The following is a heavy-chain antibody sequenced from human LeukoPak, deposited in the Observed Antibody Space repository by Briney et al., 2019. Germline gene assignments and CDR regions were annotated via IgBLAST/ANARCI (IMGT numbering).Heavy chain of an antibody. CDR2: IYYSGST. V-gene: IGHV4-59*01. J-gene: IGHJ4*02. Sequence: SETLSLTCTVSGGSISSYYRSWIRQPPGKGLEWIGYIYYSGSTNYNPSLKSRVTISVDTSKNQFSLKLSSVTAADTAVYYCARVPDYVWGSYRYGYFDYWGQGTLVTVSS. CDR1: GGSISSYY. D-gene: IGHD3-16*02. CDR3: ARVPDYVWGSYRYGYFDY.